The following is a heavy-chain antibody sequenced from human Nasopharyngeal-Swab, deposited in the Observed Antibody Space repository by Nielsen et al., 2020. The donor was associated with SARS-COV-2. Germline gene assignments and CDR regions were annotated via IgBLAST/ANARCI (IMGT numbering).Heavy chain of an antibody. V-gene: IGHV3-23*01. CDR1: GFTFRTYV. Sequence: GGSLRLSCAASGFTFRTYVMTWVRQAPGKGLEWVSVISSSGDRTYYADSVKGRFTTSRDNPKNTLYLQMNSLRAEDTAVYYCAREEMVGQWLERGYWGQGTLVTVSS. CDR2: ISSSGDRT. D-gene: IGHD6-19*01. J-gene: IGHJ4*02. CDR3: AREEMVGQWLERGY.